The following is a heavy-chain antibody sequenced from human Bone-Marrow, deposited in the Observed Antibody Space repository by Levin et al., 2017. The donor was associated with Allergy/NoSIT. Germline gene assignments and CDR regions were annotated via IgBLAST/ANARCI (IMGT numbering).Heavy chain of an antibody. CDR1: GFSLRDGGMC. D-gene: IGHD1-7*01. CDR2: IDWDDEK. Sequence: VSGPTLVKPTQTLTLTCTFSGFSLRDGGMCVHWIRQPPGKALEWLARIDWDDEKFYSTSLKTRLTISKDTSRNQVLLTMTNIDPADTATFYCARASGGELLLDYWGQGILVTVSS. V-gene: IGHV2-70*17. J-gene: IGHJ4*02. CDR3: ARASGGELLLDY.